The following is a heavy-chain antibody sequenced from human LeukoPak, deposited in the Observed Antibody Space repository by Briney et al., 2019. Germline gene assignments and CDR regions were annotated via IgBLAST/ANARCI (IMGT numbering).Heavy chain of an antibody. D-gene: IGHD6-19*01. CDR1: GVSISSSSYY. CDR2: IYTSGST. J-gene: IGHJ5*02. V-gene: IGHV4-61*02. CDR3: ARNHDSSGWYNWFDP. Sequence: SETLSLTCTVSGVSISSSSYYWSWIRQPAGKGLEWIGRIYTSGSTNYNPSLKSRVTMSVDTSKNQFSLKLSSVTAADTAVYYCARNHDSSGWYNWFDPWGQGTLVTVSS.